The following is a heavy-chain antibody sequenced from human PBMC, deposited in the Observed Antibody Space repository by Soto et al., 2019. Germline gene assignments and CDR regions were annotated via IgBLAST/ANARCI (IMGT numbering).Heavy chain of an antibody. D-gene: IGHD4-17*01. CDR2: IRAYNGNT. V-gene: IGHV1-18*01. J-gene: IGHJ4*02. CDR3: ARDLHGDPYS. Sequence: QVQLVQSGAEVKKPGASVKVSCKASGYTVTSYGISWVRQAPGQGLEWMGWIRAYNGNTNYAQTLQGRVTMTTDTSTSTAYMELRSLRSDDTAFYYFARDLHGDPYSWVQGTLVTVSS. CDR1: GYTVTSYG.